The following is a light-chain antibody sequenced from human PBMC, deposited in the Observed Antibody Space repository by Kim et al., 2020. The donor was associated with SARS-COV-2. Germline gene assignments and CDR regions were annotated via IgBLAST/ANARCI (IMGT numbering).Light chain of an antibody. J-gene: IGLJ1*01. Sequence: ELTQPPSASGTPGQRVTISCSGSSSNIGSNTVNWYQQVPGTAPKLLIYNNHQRPSGVPDRFSGSTSGTSASLAISGLQSEDEADYYCAAWDDSLDGYVFGTGTKVTVL. V-gene: IGLV1-44*01. CDR3: AAWDDSLDGYV. CDR2: NNH. CDR1: SSNIGSNT.